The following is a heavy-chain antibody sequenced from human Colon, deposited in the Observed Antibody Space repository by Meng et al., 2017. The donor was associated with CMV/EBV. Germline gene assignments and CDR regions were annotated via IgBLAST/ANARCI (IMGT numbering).Heavy chain of an antibody. CDR3: ARAGQVGAADY. D-gene: IGHD1-26*01. V-gene: IGHV3-7*04. CDR2: INQDGSAN. J-gene: IGHJ4*02. CDR1: GFPFSTYW. Sequence: VQLVGSGAGLVQPGGSLRLSCAASGFPFSTYWMSWVRQAPGKGLEWVANINQDGSANYYVDSVKGRFAISRDNAQNSLFLQMNSLRAEDTAVYYCARAGQVGAADYWGQGTLVTVSS.